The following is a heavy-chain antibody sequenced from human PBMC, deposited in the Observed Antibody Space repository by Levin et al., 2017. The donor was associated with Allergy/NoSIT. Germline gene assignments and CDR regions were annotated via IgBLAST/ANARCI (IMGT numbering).Heavy chain of an antibody. Sequence: GESLKISCAASGFTFRSYGMNWVRQAPGMGLEWVSYISSSTSTIYYADSVKGRFTISRDNAKNSLYLQMNSLRAEDTAVYYCARDLSQTDYWGQGTLVTVSS. J-gene: IGHJ4*02. CDR1: GFTFRSYG. V-gene: IGHV3-48*01. CDR2: ISSSTSTI. CDR3: ARDLSQTDY.